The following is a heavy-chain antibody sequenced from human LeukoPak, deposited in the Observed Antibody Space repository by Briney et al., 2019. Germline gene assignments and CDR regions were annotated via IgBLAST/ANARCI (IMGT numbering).Heavy chain of an antibody. J-gene: IGHJ4*02. V-gene: IGHV3-21*01. Sequence: PGGSLRLSCVASGFTFSRYDMHWVRQAPGKGLEWVSSISSSSSYIYYADSVKGRFTISRDNSKNTLYLQMNSLRAEDTAVYYCASEIIFGSFDYWGQGTLVTVSS. CDR2: ISSSSSYI. D-gene: IGHD3-3*01. CDR3: ASEIIFGSFDY. CDR1: GFTFSRYD.